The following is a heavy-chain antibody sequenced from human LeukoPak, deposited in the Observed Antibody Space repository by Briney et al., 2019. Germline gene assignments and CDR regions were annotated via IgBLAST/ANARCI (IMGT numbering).Heavy chain of an antibody. CDR2: INAYNGNT. V-gene: IGHV1-18*01. J-gene: IGHJ4*02. CDR3: ARRQGTTLNFDY. CDR1: GYTFSSYG. D-gene: IGHD1-1*01. Sequence: GASVKVSCKASGYTFSSYGFSWVREAPGQGREWMGWINAYNGNTNYAQNLQGRVTMTTDTSTSTAYMELRSLRSDDTAVYYCARRQGTTLNFDYWGQGTLVTVSS.